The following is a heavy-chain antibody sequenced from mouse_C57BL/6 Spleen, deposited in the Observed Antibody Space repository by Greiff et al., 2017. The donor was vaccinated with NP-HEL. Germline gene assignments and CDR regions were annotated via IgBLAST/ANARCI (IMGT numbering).Heavy chain of an antibody. CDR1: GFTFSSHA. V-gene: IGHV5-9-1*02. D-gene: IGHD2-3*01. Sequence: KLVESGEGLVKPGGSLKFSCAASGFTFSSHAMSWVRQTPEKRLEWVAYISSGGDYIYYADTVKGRFTISRDNARNTLYLQMNSLKSEDTAHYYCTRDGDENAMDDWGQGTSVTVSS. CDR3: TRDGDENAMDD. CDR2: ISSGGDYI. J-gene: IGHJ4*01.